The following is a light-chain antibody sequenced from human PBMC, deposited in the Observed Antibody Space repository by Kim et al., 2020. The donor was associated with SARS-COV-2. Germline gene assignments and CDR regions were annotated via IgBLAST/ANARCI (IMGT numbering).Light chain of an antibody. CDR2: DVS. J-gene: IGLJ3*02. CDR1: SSDVGGYDY. CDR3: CSYTIPSTLV. Sequence: QSALTQPASVSGSPGQSVTISCTGTSSDVGGYDYVSWYQQHPGKAPKLMIYDVSARPSGISLRFSGSKSGNTASLTISGLQAEDEADYYCCSYTIPSTLVFGGGTQLTVL. V-gene: IGLV2-14*03.